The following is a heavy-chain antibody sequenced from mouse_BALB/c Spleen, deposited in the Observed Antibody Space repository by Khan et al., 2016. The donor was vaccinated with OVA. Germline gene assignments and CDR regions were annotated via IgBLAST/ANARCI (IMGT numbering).Heavy chain of an antibody. CDR2: ISSGSSTV. D-gene: IGHD2-1*01. CDR1: GFTLSSFG. Sequence: EVKLLESGGGLVQPGGSRKLSCAASGFTLSSFGMHWVRQAPKKGLEWVAYISSGSSTVYYVDTVKGRFTISRDSHKNTLFLQMTILRSEDSAMYYGGRSGGKFHWYFDDWGAGTSVTVSS. CDR3: GRSGGKFHWYFDD. V-gene: IGHV5-17*02. J-gene: IGHJ1*01.